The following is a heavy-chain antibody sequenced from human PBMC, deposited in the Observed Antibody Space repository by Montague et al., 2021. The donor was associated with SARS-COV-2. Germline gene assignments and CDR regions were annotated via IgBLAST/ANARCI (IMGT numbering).Heavy chain of an antibody. CDR1: GASISSYY. CDR3: ARDSRTDFDWLFPDSGSYYYDMDV. D-gene: IGHD3-9*01. CDR2: IYYSGST. J-gene: IGHJ6*03. Sequence: SETLSLTCTVSGASISSYYWSWIRQPPGKGLEWIGYIYYSGSTNYNPSLKSRVTISVDTSKNQFSLKLSSVTAADTAVYYCARDSRTDFDWLFPDSGSYYYDMDVWGKGTTVTVSS. V-gene: IGHV4-59*01.